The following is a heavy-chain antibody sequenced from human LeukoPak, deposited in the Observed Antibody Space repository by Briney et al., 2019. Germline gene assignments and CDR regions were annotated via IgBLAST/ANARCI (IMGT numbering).Heavy chain of an antibody. D-gene: IGHD3-22*01. CDR2: ISAYNGNT. Sequence: ASVKVSCKASGYTFTSYGISWVRQAPGQGLEWMGWISAYNGNTNYAQKLQGRVTMTTDTSTSTAYMELRSLRSDDTAVYYCARAPSTYYYDSSGYPLDYWGQGTLVTVSS. CDR3: ARAPSTYYYDSSGYPLDY. CDR1: GYTFTSYG. J-gene: IGHJ4*02. V-gene: IGHV1-18*01.